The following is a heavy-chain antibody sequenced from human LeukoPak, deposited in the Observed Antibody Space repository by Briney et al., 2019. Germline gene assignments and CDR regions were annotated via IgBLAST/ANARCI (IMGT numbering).Heavy chain of an antibody. J-gene: IGHJ4*02. V-gene: IGHV4-59*01. CDR1: GGSISSYY. D-gene: IGHD3-22*01. Sequence: SETLSLTCTVSGGSISSYYWSWIRQPPGKGLEGIGYIYYSGSTNYNPSLKSRVTISVDTSKNQFSLKLSSVTAADTAVYYCARVQLYYYGSSGYYDYWGQGTLVTVSS. CDR2: IYYSGST. CDR3: ARVQLYYYGSSGYYDY.